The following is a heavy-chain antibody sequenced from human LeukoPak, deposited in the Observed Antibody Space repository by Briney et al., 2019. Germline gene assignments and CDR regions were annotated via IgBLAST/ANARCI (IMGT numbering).Heavy chain of an antibody. D-gene: IGHD6-6*01. J-gene: IGHJ4*02. CDR1: GGSFSGYY. Sequence: ASETLSLTCAVYGGSFSGYYWSWIRQPPGKGLEWIGEINHSGSTNYNPSLKSRVTIPVDTSKNQFSLKLSSVTAADTAVYYCAREGSSSSLDYWGQGTLVTVSS. V-gene: IGHV4-34*01. CDR3: AREGSSSSLDY. CDR2: INHSGST.